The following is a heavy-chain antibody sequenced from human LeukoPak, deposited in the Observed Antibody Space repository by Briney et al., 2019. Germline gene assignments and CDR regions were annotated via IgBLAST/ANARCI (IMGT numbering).Heavy chain of an antibody. V-gene: IGHV3-30*18. CDR1: GFTFSSYG. D-gene: IGHD3-10*01. J-gene: IGHJ4*02. CDR2: ISYDGSNK. Sequence: GRSLRLSCAASGFTFSSYGMHWVRQAPGKGLEWVAVISYDGSNKYYADSVKGRFTISRDNSNSTLYLQMDSLRGDDAAVYYCAKERFGSGSPYYSDYWGQGTLVTVSS. CDR3: AKERFGSGSPYYSDY.